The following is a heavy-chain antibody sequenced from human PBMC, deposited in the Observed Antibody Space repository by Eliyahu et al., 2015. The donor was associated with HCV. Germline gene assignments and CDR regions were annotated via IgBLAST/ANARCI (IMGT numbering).Heavy chain of an antibody. D-gene: IGHD3-10*01. Sequence: QLVQSGAEVKKPGSSVKVSCKASGGTFSSYAISWVRQAPGQGLEWMGGIIPIFGTANYAQKFQGRVTITADESTSTAYMELSSLRSEDTAVYYCASWGGSGSYYNVYYFDYWGQGTLVTVSS. V-gene: IGHV1-69*01. CDR2: IIPIFGTA. J-gene: IGHJ4*02. CDR1: GGTFSSYA. CDR3: ASWGGSGSYYNVYYFDY.